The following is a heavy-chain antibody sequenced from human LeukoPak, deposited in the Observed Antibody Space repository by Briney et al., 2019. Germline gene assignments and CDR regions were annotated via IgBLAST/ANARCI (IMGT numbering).Heavy chain of an antibody. CDR2: IYYSGST. CDR1: GGSISSGDFY. Sequence: SETLSLTCTVSGGSISSGDFYWSWIRQHPGKSLEWIGYIYYSGSTYYNPSLKSRVTISVDTSKNQFSLKLSSVTAADTAVYYCARDLTTHNWFDPWGQGTLVTVSS. V-gene: IGHV4-31*03. CDR3: ARDLTTHNWFDP. J-gene: IGHJ5*02. D-gene: IGHD3-22*01.